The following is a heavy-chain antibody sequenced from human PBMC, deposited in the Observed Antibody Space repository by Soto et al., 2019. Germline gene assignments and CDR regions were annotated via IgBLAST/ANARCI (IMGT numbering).Heavy chain of an antibody. V-gene: IGHV4-34*01. Sequence: SETLSLTCAVYGGSFSGYYWSWIRQPPGKGLEWIGGINHSGSTNYNPSLKSRVTISVDTSKNQFSLKLSSVTAADTAVYYCARVLGYCTNGVCYDLKRPQYYYYYYMDVWGKGTTVTVS. J-gene: IGHJ6*03. CDR3: ARVLGYCTNGVCYDLKRPQYYYYYYMDV. D-gene: IGHD2-8*01. CDR2: INHSGST. CDR1: GGSFSGYY.